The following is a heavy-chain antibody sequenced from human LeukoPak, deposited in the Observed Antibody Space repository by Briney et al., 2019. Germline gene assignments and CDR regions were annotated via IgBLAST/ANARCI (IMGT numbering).Heavy chain of an antibody. J-gene: IGHJ5*02. Sequence: GGSLRLSCAASGFTFSSYAMSWVRQAPGKGLEWVSAISGSGGTTYYAGSVKGRFSISRDNSKNTLYLQMNSLRAEDTVVYYCAKDGTIFGVVIIASWGQGTLVTVSS. D-gene: IGHD3-3*01. V-gene: IGHV3-23*01. CDR2: ISGSGGTT. CDR3: AKDGTIFGVVIIAS. CDR1: GFTFSSYA.